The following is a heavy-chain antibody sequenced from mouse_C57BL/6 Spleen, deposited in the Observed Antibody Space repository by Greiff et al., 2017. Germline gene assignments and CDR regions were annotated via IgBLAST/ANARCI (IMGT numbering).Heavy chain of an antibody. V-gene: IGHV1-15*01. Sequence: VQLQQSGAELVRPGASVTLSCKASGYTFTDYEMHWVKQTPVHGLEWIGAIDPETGGTAYNQKFKGKAILTADKSSSTAYMEPRSLTSEDSAVYYCTRGVYYGSPMDYWGQGTSVTVSS. D-gene: IGHD1-1*01. J-gene: IGHJ4*01. CDR3: TRGVYYGSPMDY. CDR1: GYTFTDYE. CDR2: IDPETGGT.